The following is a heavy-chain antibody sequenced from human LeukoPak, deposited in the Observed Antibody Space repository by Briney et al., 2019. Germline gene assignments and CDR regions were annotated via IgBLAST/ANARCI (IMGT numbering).Heavy chain of an antibody. D-gene: IGHD1-26*01. CDR1: GFAFNTYA. CDR3: AKDKSYYFGY. CDR2: LSGSGSST. Sequence: GGSLRLSCAASGFAFNTYAMSWVRQAPGKGLEWVSALSGSGSSTYYADSVKGRFTISRDNSKNTLYLQMNSLRAEDTAVYFCAKDKSYYFGYWGQGTLVTVAS. V-gene: IGHV3-23*01. J-gene: IGHJ4*02.